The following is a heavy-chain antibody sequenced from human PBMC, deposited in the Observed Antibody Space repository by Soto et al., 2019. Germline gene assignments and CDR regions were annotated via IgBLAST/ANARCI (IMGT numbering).Heavy chain of an antibody. CDR2: IIPIFGTA. J-gene: IGHJ6*02. D-gene: IGHD1-26*01. V-gene: IGHV1-69*01. CDR3: AGAHLGYRGSTYYYSGMDV. CDR1: GGTFSSYA. Sequence: QVQLVQSGAEVKKPGSSVKVSCKASGGTFSSYAISWVRQAPGQGLEWMGGIIPIFGTANYAQKFQGRVTITADESTSTAYMELSSLRSEDTAVYYCAGAHLGYRGSTYYYSGMDVWGQGTTVTVSS.